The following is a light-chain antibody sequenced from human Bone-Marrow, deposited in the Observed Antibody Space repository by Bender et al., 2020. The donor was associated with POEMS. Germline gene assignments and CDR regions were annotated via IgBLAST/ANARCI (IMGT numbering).Light chain of an antibody. Sequence: SYELTQPPSLSVSPGQTARITCSADALPELYAYWYQQKPGQAPVLIIYKATERPSGIPDRFSGSSSGTTVTLTISGVQAEDEADYYCQSTDNTGATVFGRGTKVTVL. V-gene: IGLV3-25*03. CDR1: ALPELY. CDR2: KAT. J-gene: IGLJ1*01. CDR3: QSTDNTGATV.